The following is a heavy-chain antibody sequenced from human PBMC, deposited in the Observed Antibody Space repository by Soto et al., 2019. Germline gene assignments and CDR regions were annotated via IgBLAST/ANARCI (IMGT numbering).Heavy chain of an antibody. CDR1: GYTFTNYA. V-gene: IGHV1-3*01. Sequence: GASLKVSCKASGYTFTNYAIHWVRQAPGQRLEWMGWINAGNGNTKYSQKFQGRVTIARDTSASTAYMDLSSLRSEDTAVYYCVRGVLGPWGQGTLVTVSS. CDR2: INAGNGNT. J-gene: IGHJ5*02. CDR3: VRGVLGP.